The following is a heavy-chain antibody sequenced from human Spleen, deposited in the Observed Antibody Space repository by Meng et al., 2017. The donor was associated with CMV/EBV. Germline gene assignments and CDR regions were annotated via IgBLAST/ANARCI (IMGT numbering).Heavy chain of an antibody. CDR1: GGSIRGYY. V-gene: IGHV4-34*01. Sequence: QAQLQESGPGLVKPPGTLSLTCTCSGGSIRGYYWSWIRQPPGKGLEWIGEINHSGSTNYNPSLKSRVTISVDTSKNQFSLKLSSVTAADTAVYYCAGYRDTAMVTYWGQGTLVTVFS. CDR2: INHSGST. CDR3: AGYRDTAMVTY. J-gene: IGHJ4*02. D-gene: IGHD5-18*01.